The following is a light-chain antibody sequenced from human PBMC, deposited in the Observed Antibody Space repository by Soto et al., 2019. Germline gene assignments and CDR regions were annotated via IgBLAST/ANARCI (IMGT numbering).Light chain of an antibody. V-gene: IGKV1-39*01. CDR2: AAS. J-gene: IGKJ1*01. CDR1: QSITTS. Sequence: DIQMTQSPSSLSASVGDRVTITCRASQSITTSLNWYQHKPGKAPKLLIYAASSLQIGVPSRVSGSRSGTDFTRTISSLQPEEFATYYGQQSYSIFFAVGQGTKVEVK. CDR3: QQSYSIFFA.